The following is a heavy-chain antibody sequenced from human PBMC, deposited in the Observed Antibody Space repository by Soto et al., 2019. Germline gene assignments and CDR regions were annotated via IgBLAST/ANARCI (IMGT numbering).Heavy chain of an antibody. D-gene: IGHD6-6*01. Sequence: GSLRLSCAASGFTFSSYAMSWVRQAPGKGLEWVSAISGSGGSTYYADSVKGRFTISRDNSKNTLYLQMNSLRAEDTAENYCAKEEGHSSSSGDYWGQGTLVTVSS. CDR3: AKEEGHSSSSGDY. J-gene: IGHJ4*02. CDR2: ISGSGGST. CDR1: GFTFSSYA. V-gene: IGHV3-23*01.